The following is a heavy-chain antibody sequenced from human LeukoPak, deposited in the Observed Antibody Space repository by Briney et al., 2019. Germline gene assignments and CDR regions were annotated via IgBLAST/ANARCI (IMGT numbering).Heavy chain of an antibody. CDR2: INPNSGDT. D-gene: IGHD4-17*01. CDR1: GYSITGYY. J-gene: IGHJ5*02. V-gene: IGHV1-2*02. CDR3: ARGRSSTVTLNWFDP. Sequence: ASVKVSCKASGYSITGYYMHWLRQAPGQGLEWMGWINPNSGDTKFAQKFQGRVTMTRDTSISTAYLEVTGLTSDDTALYYCARGRSSTVTLNWFDPWGQGSLVIVSS.